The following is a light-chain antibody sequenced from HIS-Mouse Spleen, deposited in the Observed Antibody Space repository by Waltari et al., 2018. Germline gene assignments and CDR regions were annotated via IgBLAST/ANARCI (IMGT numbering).Light chain of an antibody. CDR2: GKN. CDR3: NSRDSSGNHVV. CDR1: RLRRYY. J-gene: IGLJ2*01. Sequence: SSELTQDPAVSVALGQTVRITCQGDRLRRYYASWYQQKPGQAPVLFIYGKNNRPSGIPDRFSGSSSGNTASLTITGAQAEDEADYYCNSRDSSGNHVVFGGGTKLTVL. V-gene: IGLV3-19*01.